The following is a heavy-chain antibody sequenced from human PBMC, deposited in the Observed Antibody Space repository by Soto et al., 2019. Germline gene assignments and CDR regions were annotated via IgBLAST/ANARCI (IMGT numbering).Heavy chain of an antibody. J-gene: IGHJ3*02. CDR2: VSSSGTYT. V-gene: IGHV3-21*01. CDR1: GFTFSSYT. Sequence: EVQLVESGGGLVKPGGSLRLSCAASGFTFSSYTMNWVRQAPGKGLEWVSFVSSSGTYTYYADSLKGRFTISRDNAKDSVSVQMNSVGGKDSAVYYWARKKGDTFDIWGQGTMVTVSS. CDR3: ARKKGDTFDI.